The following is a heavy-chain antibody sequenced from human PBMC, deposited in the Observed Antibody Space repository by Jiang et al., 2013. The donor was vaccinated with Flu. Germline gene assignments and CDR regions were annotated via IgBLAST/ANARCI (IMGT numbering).Heavy chain of an antibody. CDR2: ARNKANGYIT. J-gene: IGHJ2*01. CDR1: TFSDHY. CDR3: ARDGLRLGRDFDL. V-gene: IGHV3-72*01. D-gene: IGHD1-1*01. Sequence: TFSDHYMDWVRQAPGKGLEWVGRARNKANGYITEYAASVKGRFTISRDDSKNSLFLQMNSLKTEDTAVYYCARDGLRLGRDFDLWGRGTLVTVSS.